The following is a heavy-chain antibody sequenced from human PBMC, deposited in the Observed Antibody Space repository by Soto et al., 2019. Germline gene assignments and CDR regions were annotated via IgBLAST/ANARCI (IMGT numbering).Heavy chain of an antibody. CDR3: ARGLHSSSWYSHDY. CDR2: IYYSGST. Sequence: PSETLSLTCTVSGGSISSYYWSWIRQPPGKGLEWIGYIYYSGSTNYNPSLKSRVTISVDTSKNQFSLKLSSVTAADTAVYYCARGLHSSSWYSHDYWGQGTLVTVSS. J-gene: IGHJ4*02. D-gene: IGHD6-13*01. CDR1: GGSISSYY. V-gene: IGHV4-59*01.